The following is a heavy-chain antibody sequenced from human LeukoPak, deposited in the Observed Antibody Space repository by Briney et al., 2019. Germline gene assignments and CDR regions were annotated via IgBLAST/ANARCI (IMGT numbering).Heavy chain of an antibody. CDR1: GFTFSSYY. CDR3: ASGGYNWNRLDY. Sequence: GGSLRHSCAGSGFTFSSYYMTWVRQPPGKGLEWVANIKPDGSEKYYMDSVKGRFTISRDNAKNSLYLQMNSLRADDTAVYFCASGGYNWNRLDYWGQGTLVAVSS. D-gene: IGHD1-20*01. CDR2: IKPDGSEK. V-gene: IGHV3-7*01. J-gene: IGHJ4*02.